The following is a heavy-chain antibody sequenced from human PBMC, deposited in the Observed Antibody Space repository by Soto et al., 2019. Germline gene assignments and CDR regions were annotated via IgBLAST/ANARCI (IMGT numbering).Heavy chain of an antibody. CDR2: IYHSGST. Sequence: PSETLSLTCAVSGYSITNGYYWGWIRQPPGMGLEWIGSIYHSGSTSYNPSLRSRVTISVVTSKNQFSLKLRSVTAADTAMYYCARMRAAGTFDYWGQGTLVTVSS. CDR3: ARMRAAGTFDY. V-gene: IGHV4-38-2*01. CDR1: GYSITNGYY. J-gene: IGHJ4*02. D-gene: IGHD6-13*01.